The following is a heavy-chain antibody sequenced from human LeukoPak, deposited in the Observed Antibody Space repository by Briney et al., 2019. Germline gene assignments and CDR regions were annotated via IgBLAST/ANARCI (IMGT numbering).Heavy chain of an antibody. J-gene: IGHJ4*02. Sequence: PGGALRLSCAASGFTFSNYEMNWVRQAPGKGLEWVSYISISGNTISYSDSVKGRFTISRDNPKNSLYLQMNSLRSGDTAVNYCARGGDSGYDQILDYWGTGTLVTVSS. V-gene: IGHV3-48*03. CDR2: ISISGNTI. CDR1: GFTFSNYE. CDR3: ARGGDSGYDQILDY. D-gene: IGHD5-12*01.